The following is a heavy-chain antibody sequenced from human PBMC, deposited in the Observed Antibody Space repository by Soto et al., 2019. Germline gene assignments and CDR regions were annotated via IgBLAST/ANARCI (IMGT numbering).Heavy chain of an antibody. CDR2: MSYDGNYI. D-gene: IGHD5-12*01. V-gene: IGHV3-30*03. Sequence: VGSLRLSCAVSGFTFSTYGMHWVRQAPGKGLEWVAVMSYDGNYIYYADSVKGRFTISRDNSKYTLYLQMNSLRGEDTAVYYCARGSKAGDGYNSVDYYYYGMDVWGQGTTVTAP. CDR3: ARGSKAGDGYNSVDYYYYGMDV. J-gene: IGHJ6*02. CDR1: GFTFSTYG.